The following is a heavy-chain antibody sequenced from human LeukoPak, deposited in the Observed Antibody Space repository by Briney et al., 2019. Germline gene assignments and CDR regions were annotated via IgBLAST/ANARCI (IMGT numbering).Heavy chain of an antibody. Sequence: GASVKVSCKASGYTFTSYDINWVRQATGQGLEWMGWMNPNSGNTGYAQKFQGRVTMTRNTSISTAYMELSSLRSEDTAVYYCASRYIVVVPAVSSAYYYYGMDVWGQGTTVTVSS. V-gene: IGHV1-8*01. CDR2: MNPNSGNT. D-gene: IGHD2-2*01. CDR1: GYTFTSYD. CDR3: ASRYIVVVPAVSSAYYYYGMDV. J-gene: IGHJ6*02.